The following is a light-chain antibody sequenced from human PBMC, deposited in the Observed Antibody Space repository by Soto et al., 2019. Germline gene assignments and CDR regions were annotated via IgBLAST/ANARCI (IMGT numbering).Light chain of an antibody. Sequence: DIQMTHSPSTLSASVGDSVTITCRASQSISSYLNWYQQKPGKAPKLLIYAASSLQSGVPSRFSGSGSGTDFTLTISSLQPEDFATYYCQQSYSTPRTFGQGTKVDI. CDR2: AAS. J-gene: IGKJ1*01. CDR3: QQSYSTPRT. V-gene: IGKV1-39*01. CDR1: QSISSY.